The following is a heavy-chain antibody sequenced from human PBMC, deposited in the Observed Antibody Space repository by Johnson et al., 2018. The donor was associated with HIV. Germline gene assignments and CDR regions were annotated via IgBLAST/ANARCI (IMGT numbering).Heavy chain of an antibody. CDR2: LSWNSGTV. CDR3: GKDMAPSMVSGNDAFDI. Sequence: QLVESGGGFIQAGRSLRLSCAASGFTFDDYAMHWVRQAPGKGLEWVSGLSWNSGTVAYADSVKGRFTISRDNARKSLYLQMNSLRTEDTAFYYCGKDMAPSMVSGNDAFDIWGQGTMVTVSS. D-gene: IGHD3-10*01. V-gene: IGHV3-9*01. J-gene: IGHJ3*02. CDR1: GFTFDDYA.